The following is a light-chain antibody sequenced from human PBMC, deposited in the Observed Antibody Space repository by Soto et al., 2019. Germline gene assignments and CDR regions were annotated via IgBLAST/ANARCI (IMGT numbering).Light chain of an antibody. CDR2: DAS. CDR3: QNYYTYSWT. CDR1: QSISTW. J-gene: IGKJ1*01. Sequence: DIQMTQSPSTLSASVGDRVTITCRASQSISTWLAWYQQKPGKAPKLLIYDASSLQSGFPSRFSGSGSGTQFPPTSSSLQPDVFATYYYQNYYTYSWTFGQGTEVEIK. V-gene: IGKV1-5*01.